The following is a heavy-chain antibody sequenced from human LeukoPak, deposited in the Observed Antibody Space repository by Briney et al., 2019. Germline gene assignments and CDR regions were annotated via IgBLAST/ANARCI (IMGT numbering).Heavy chain of an antibody. CDR3: AKDGFDSGDIVVVPAAY. CDR2: ISYDGSNK. V-gene: IGHV3-30*18. D-gene: IGHD2-2*01. Sequence: GSLRLSCAASGFTFSSYGMHWVRQAPGKGLEWVAVISYDGSNKYYADSVKGRFTISRDNSKNTLYLQMNSLGAEDTAVYYCAKDGFDSGDIVVVPAAYWGQGTLVTVSS. J-gene: IGHJ4*02. CDR1: GFTFSSYG.